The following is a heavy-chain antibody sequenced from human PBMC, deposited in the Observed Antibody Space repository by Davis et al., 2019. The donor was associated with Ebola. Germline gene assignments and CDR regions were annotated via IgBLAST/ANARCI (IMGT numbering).Heavy chain of an antibody. CDR1: GFSFGSFW. CDR3: ARDKAGSNY. V-gene: IGHV3-7*01. CDR2: IYRDGSEK. Sequence: GESLKISCAASGFSFGSFWMSWVRQAPGKGLEWVANIYRDGSEKYYVDSVKGRFTISRDNTKNSVYLQMNSLRVEDTAVYYCARDKAGSNYWGQGTLVTVSS. J-gene: IGHJ4*02.